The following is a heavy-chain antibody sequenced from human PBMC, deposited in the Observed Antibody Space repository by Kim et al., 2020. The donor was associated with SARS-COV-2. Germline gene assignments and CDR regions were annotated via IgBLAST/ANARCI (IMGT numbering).Heavy chain of an antibody. J-gene: IGHJ4*02. Sequence: GGSLRLSCAGSGFTLSTFAIHWVRQAPGKGLEWVAVISYDGSNQHYADSVRGQFIISRDNSKNTVYLEMNSLRPEDTAIYYCARVALPGAFDSWGLGTLVTVSS. V-gene: IGHV3-30*04. CDR1: GFTLSTFA. CDR3: ARVALPGAFDS. D-gene: IGHD6-19*01. CDR2: ISYDGSNQ.